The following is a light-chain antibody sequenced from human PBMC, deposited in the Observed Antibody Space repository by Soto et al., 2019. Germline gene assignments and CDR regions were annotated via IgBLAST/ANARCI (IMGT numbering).Light chain of an antibody. J-gene: IGLJ1*01. Sequence: QSVLTQPPSVSGDPGQRVTISCTGSNSNIGAGYDVHWYQQLPGTAPKLLIYANNNRPSGVPDRFSGSKSGTSASLAITGLQAEDEADYFCQSYDSSLSGFYVFGTGTKVTVL. CDR1: NSNIGAGYD. CDR3: QSYDSSLSGFYV. CDR2: ANN. V-gene: IGLV1-40*01.